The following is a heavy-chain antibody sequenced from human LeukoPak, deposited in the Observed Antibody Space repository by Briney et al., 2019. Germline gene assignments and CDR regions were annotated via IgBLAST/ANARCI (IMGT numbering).Heavy chain of an antibody. J-gene: IGHJ5*02. CDR2: ISPGDSDA. Sequence: GESLKISCQTSGYSFTNFWIAWVRQTPGKGLEWLGIISPGDSDALYNPSFQGHVTMSTDRSINTAYLQWSSLQASDTAIYYCAGCGYVGSGHYYNWFDPWGQGTLVTVAS. D-gene: IGHD3-22*01. CDR1: GYSFTNFW. V-gene: IGHV5-51*01. CDR3: AGCGYVGSGHYYNWFDP.